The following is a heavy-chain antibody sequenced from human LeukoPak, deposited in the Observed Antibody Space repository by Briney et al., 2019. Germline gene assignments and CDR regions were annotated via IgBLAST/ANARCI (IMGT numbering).Heavy chain of an antibody. CDR3: AGRRVLDASFDY. J-gene: IGHJ4*02. CDR1: GFTVSNNY. D-gene: IGHD3-16*01. CDR2: IYSGDNT. V-gene: IGHV3-66*02. Sequence: GGSLRLSCAASGFTVSNNYMSRVRQAPGKGLEWVSVIYSGDNTYYVESVKGRFTISRDNSKNTLFLQMNRLTAEDTAVYYCAGRRVLDASFDYWGQGTLVTVSS.